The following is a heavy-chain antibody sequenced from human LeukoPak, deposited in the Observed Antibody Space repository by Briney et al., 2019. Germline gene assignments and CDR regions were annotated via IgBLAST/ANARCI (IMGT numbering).Heavy chain of an antibody. CDR2: ISGTGGST. V-gene: IGHV3-23*01. Sequence: GGSLRLSCAASGFTFSSYAMNWVRQAPGKGLEWVSTISGTGGSTYYADSVKGRFTISRDNSKNTLYLQMNSLRAEDTAVYYCAKGPLLSGGSTRYFQHGGQGTLVTVSS. CDR1: GFTFSSYA. CDR3: AKGPLLSGGSTRYFQH. D-gene: IGHD2-15*01. J-gene: IGHJ1*01.